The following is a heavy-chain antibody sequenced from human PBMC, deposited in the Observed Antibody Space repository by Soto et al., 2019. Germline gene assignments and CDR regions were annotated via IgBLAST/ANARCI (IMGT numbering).Heavy chain of an antibody. V-gene: IGHV3-9*01. Sequence: GRFLRLSCAASGFTFDDYSMHWVRQGPGKGLEWVSGISWNGGVIGYADSVKGRFTISRDNAKTSLYLQLTGLTPEDTAFYFCAKGGGYSTNWFLDFWVQGTPVTVSS. D-gene: IGHD6-13*01. CDR3: AKGGGYSTNWFLDF. J-gene: IGHJ4*01. CDR2: ISWNGGVI. CDR1: GFTFDDYS.